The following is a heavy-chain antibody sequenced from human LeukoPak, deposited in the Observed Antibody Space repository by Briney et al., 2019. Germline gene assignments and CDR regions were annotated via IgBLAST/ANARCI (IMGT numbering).Heavy chain of an antibody. Sequence: SETLSLTCTVSGGSISSYYWSWIRQPPGKGLEWIGYIYYSGSTNYNPSLKSRVTISVDTSKNQFSLKLSSVTAADTAVYCCARRSTVTPGRAFDIWGQGTMVTVSS. CDR3: ARRSTVTPGRAFDI. CDR2: IYYSGST. CDR1: GGSISSYY. D-gene: IGHD4-17*01. J-gene: IGHJ3*02. V-gene: IGHV4-59*08.